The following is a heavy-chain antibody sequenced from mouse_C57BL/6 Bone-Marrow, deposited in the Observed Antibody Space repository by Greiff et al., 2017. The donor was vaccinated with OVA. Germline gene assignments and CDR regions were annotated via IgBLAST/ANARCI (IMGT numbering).Heavy chain of an antibody. V-gene: IGHV6-3*01. CDR3: TVDGSSPSYAMDY. CDR2: IRLKSDNYAT. CDR1: GFTFSNYW. J-gene: IGHJ4*01. D-gene: IGHD1-1*01. Sequence: EVKLMESGGGLVQPGGSMKLSCVASGFTFSNYWMNWVRQSPEKGLEWVAQIRLKSDNYATHYAESVKGRFTISRDDSKSSVYLQMNNLRAEDTGIYYCTVDGSSPSYAMDYWGQGTSVTVSS.